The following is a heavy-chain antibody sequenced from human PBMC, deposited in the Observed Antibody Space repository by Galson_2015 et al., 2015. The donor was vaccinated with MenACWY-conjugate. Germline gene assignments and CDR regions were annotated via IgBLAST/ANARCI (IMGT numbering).Heavy chain of an antibody. CDR2: IHYGGNS. D-gene: IGHD2-2*01. V-gene: IGHV4-30-4*01. J-gene: IGHJ4*02. Sequence: TLSLTCTVSGGSIGSGTCFWGWIRQPPGRGLEWIAYIHYGGNSYYNPSLKGRVSISIDTSKNQFSLQLTSVTAADTAVYYCARYCSSTSCPFDYWGQGALVTVSS. CDR3: ARYCSSTSCPFDY. CDR1: GGSIGSGTCF.